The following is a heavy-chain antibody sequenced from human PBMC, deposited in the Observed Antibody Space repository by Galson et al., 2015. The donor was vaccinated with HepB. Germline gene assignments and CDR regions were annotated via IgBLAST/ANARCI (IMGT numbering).Heavy chain of an antibody. J-gene: IGHJ4*02. CDR2: IIPIFGTA. CDR3: ARGEERDGDYDIDY. CDR1: GGTFSSYA. D-gene: IGHD4-17*01. V-gene: IGHV1-69*13. Sequence: SVKVSCKASGGTFSSYAISWVRQAPGQGLEWMGGIIPIFGTANYAQKFQGRVTTTADESTSTAYMELSSLRSEDTAVYYCARGEERDGDYDIDYWGQGTLVTVSS.